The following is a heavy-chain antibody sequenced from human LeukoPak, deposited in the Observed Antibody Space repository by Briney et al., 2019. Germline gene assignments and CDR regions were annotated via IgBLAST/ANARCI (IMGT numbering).Heavy chain of an antibody. D-gene: IGHD1-14*01. CDR3: ARDSAYKKFDY. J-gene: IGHJ4*02. CDR1: GFTFSSYA. CDR2: ISYDGSNK. Sequence: PGGSLRLSCAASGFTFSSYAMHWVRQAPGRGLEWVAVISYDGSNKYYADSVKGRFTISRDNSKNTLYLQMNSLRAEDTAVYYCARDSAYKKFDYWGQGVLVTVSS. V-gene: IGHV3-30-3*01.